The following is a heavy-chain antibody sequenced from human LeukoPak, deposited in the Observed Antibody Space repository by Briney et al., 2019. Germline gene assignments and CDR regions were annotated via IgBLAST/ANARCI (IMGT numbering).Heavy chain of an antibody. CDR2: INPSGGST. CDR1: GYTFTSYY. V-gene: IGHV1-46*01. Sequence: ASVKVSCKASGYTFTSYYMHWVRQAPGQGLEWMGIINPSGGSTSYAQKFQGRVTMTRDTSTSTVYMELSSLRSEDTAVYYCARVTCGGDCQTGIDYWGQGTLVIVSS. J-gene: IGHJ4*02. D-gene: IGHD2-21*02. CDR3: ARVTCGGDCQTGIDY.